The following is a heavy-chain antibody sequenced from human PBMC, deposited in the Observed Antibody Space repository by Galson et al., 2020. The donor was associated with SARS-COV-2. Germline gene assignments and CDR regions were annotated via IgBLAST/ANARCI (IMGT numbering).Heavy chain of an antibody. CDR3: ASDYAGGFQI. J-gene: IGHJ3*02. V-gene: IGHV3-13*01. Sequence: QLGESLKISCAASGFTFSDYDMHWVRQVPGKGLEWVSAIGTSGATFYPGSVKGRFTVTRENAKNSLFLQMTSLRAGDTAVYYCASDYAGGFQIWGHGTMVTVSS. CDR2: IGTSGAT. D-gene: IGHD2-2*01. CDR1: GFTFSDYD.